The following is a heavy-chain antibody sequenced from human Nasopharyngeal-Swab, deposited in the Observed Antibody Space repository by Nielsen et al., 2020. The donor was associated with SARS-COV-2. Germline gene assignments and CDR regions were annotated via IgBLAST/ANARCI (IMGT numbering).Heavy chain of an antibody. Sequence: GGSLRLSCAASGFTFTNHYMTCVRQAPGNGLEWVANIKQDGGEKSYVDSVKGRFTISRDNSKNTLYLQMNSLRADDPAVYYCARDGGTDALDIWGQGTMVTVSS. CDR2: IKQDGGEK. CDR3: ARDGGTDALDI. D-gene: IGHD3-16*01. CDR1: GFTFTNHY. J-gene: IGHJ3*02. V-gene: IGHV3-7*01.